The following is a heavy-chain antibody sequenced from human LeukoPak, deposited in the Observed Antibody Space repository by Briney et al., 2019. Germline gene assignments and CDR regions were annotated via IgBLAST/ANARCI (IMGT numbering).Heavy chain of an antibody. V-gene: IGHV1-69*04. CDR1: GGTFRSYT. J-gene: IGHJ4*02. CDR2: IIPILGIA. CDR3: ARDYCGGDCYYFEYFDY. D-gene: IGHD2-21*01. Sequence: VQVSCHASGGTFRSYTISWVRQAPGQGLEWMGRIIPILGIANYAQKFQGRVTITADKSTSTAYMELSSLRSEDTAVYYCARDYCGGDCYYFEYFDYWGQGTLVTVSS.